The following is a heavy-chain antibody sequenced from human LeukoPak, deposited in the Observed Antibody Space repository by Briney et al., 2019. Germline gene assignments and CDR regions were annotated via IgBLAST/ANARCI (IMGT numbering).Heavy chain of an antibody. D-gene: IGHD6-19*01. CDR1: GFTFSSYG. J-gene: IGHJ4*02. Sequence: GGSLRLSCAASGFTFSSYGMHWVRQAPGKGLEWVAVISYDGSNKYYADSVKGRFTISRDNSKNTLYLQMNSLRAEDTAVYYCAKDWAAVAVAGTSGYWGQGTLVTVSS. CDR2: ISYDGSNK. V-gene: IGHV3-30*18. CDR3: AKDWAAVAVAGTSGY.